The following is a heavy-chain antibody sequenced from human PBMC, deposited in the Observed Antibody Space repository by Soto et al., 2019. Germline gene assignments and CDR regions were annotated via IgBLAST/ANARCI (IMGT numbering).Heavy chain of an antibody. Sequence: SVKVSCKASGVTFSSYAISWVRQAPVQGLEWMGGIIPILGTANYAQKLQGRVTITADESKSKAYMELSSLRSEDTAVYYCARPPVTGTTGDAFDIWGQGKMVNVSS. CDR2: IIPILGTA. CDR3: ARPPVTGTTGDAFDI. D-gene: IGHD1-20*01. V-gene: IGHV1-69*13. CDR1: GVTFSSYA. J-gene: IGHJ3*02.